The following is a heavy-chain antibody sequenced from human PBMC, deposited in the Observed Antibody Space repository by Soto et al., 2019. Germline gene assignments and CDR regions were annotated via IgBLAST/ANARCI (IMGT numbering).Heavy chain of an antibody. D-gene: IGHD4-17*01. CDR2: IYYSGIT. J-gene: IGHJ4*02. V-gene: IGHV4-39*01. CDR3: ARHWDYGGNSHFDY. CDR1: GGSISSSSYY. Sequence: QLQLQESCPGLVKPSETLSLTCTVSGGSISSSSYYWGWIRQPPGKGLEWIGSIYYSGITYYNPSLKSRVTISVDTSKNQFSLKLSSVTAADTAVYYCARHWDYGGNSHFDYWGQGTLVTVSS.